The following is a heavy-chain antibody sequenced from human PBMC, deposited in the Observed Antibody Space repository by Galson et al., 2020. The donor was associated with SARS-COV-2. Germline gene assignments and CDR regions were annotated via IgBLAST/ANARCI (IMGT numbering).Heavy chain of an antibody. Sequence: GGSLRLSCEASGFTFSNYVMHWVRQAPGTGPEWVAVISSDGSNSFYADSLQGRFTISRDNSKSTLYLQMNSLRAEDTAVYYCARGGEWELPYYFDYWGQGTLVTVSS. CDR2: ISSDGSNS. D-gene: IGHD1-26*01. J-gene: IGHJ4*02. CDR3: ARGGEWELPYYFDY. CDR1: GFTFSNYV. V-gene: IGHV3-30*04.